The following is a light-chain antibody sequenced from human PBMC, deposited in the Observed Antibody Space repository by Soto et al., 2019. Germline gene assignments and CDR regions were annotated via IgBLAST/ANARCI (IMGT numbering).Light chain of an antibody. V-gene: IGLV4-69*01. CDR2: LSSDGSH. J-gene: IGLJ2*01. CDR3: QTWDTGARVV. CDR1: SGHSSYA. Sequence: QAVLTQSPSASASLGASVKLTYTLSSGHSSYAIAWHQQQPEKGPRYLMKLSSDGSHSKGDGIPGRFSGSSSGAERYLTISSLQSEDEADYYCQTWDTGARVVFGGGTKVTVL.